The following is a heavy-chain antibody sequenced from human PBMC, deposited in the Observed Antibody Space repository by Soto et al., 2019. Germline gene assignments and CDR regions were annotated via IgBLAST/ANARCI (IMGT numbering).Heavy chain of an antibody. Sequence: SVKVSCTASVGTFSSYAISWVRQATGQGLEWMGGIIPIFGTANYAQKFQGRVTITADESTSTAYMELSSLRSEDTAVYYCARESTPYYYDSSGYYEKFDYWGQGTLVTVSS. CDR3: ARESTPYYYDSSGYYEKFDY. CDR2: IIPIFGTA. D-gene: IGHD3-22*01. J-gene: IGHJ4*02. CDR1: VGTFSSYA. V-gene: IGHV1-69*13.